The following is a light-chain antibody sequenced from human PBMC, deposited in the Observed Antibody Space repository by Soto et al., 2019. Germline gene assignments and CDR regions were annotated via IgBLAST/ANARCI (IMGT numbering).Light chain of an antibody. J-gene: IGKJ2*01. Sequence: DIQMTQSPSSLSASVGDRVTITCRASQSISSYLNWYQQKPGKAPKVLIYAASSLQSGVPLRFSGSGSGTDFTLTSSSLQPEDFATYYCQQSYSFPYTFGQGTKLDIK. V-gene: IGKV1-39*01. CDR3: QQSYSFPYT. CDR1: QSISSY. CDR2: AAS.